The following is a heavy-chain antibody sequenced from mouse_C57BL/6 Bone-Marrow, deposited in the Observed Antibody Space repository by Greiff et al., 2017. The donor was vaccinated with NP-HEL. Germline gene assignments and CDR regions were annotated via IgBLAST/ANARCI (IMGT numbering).Heavy chain of an antibody. J-gene: IGHJ3*01. D-gene: IGHD4-1*01. Sequence: VQLQQSGPELVKPGASVKISCKASGYTFTDYYMNWVKQSHGKSLEWIGDINPNNGGTSYNQKFKGKATLTVDKSSSTAYMELRSLTSEDSAVYYCARYWDGAWFAYWGQGTLVTVSA. CDR2: INPNNGGT. V-gene: IGHV1-26*01. CDR3: ARYWDGAWFAY. CDR1: GYTFTDYY.